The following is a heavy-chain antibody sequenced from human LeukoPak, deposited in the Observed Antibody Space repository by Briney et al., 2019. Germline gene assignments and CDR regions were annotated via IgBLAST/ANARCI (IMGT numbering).Heavy chain of an antibody. Sequence: GGSLRLSCAASGMTFRSHWMNWFRQTPGKGLEWVAKIKADGGEKDHVASVKGRFTISRDNAKNSLYLQMNSLRVEDTAVYYCARGGAARPDFWGQGTLVTVSS. CDR1: GMTFRSHW. J-gene: IGHJ4*02. CDR2: IKADGGEK. V-gene: IGHV3-7*01. D-gene: IGHD6-6*01. CDR3: ARGGAARPDF.